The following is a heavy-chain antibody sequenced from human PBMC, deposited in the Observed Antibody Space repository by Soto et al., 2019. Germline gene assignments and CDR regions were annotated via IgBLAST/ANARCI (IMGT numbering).Heavy chain of an antibody. CDR3: ATRRQEVWGSGSYNDY. Sequence: EVQLVESGGGLVQPGGSLRLSCAASGFTVSSNSMSWVRQAPGKGLEWVSVIYSGGSTYYADSVKGRFTISRHNSKNTLYLQMNSLRAEDTAVYYCATRRQEVWGSGSYNDYWGQGTLVTVSS. CDR1: GFTVSSNS. D-gene: IGHD3-10*01. J-gene: IGHJ4*02. V-gene: IGHV3-53*04. CDR2: IYSGGST.